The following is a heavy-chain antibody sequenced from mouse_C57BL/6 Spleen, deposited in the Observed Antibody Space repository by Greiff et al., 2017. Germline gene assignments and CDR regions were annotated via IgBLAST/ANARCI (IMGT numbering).Heavy chain of an antibody. CDR1: GYAFSSSW. CDR3: AREAYYSNYVDYAMDY. CDR2: IYPGDGDT. D-gene: IGHD2-5*01. Sequence: QVHVKQSGPELVKPGASVKISCKASGYAFSSSWMNWVKQRPGKGLEWIGRIYPGDGDTNYNGKFKGKATLTADKSSSTAYMQLSSLTSEDSAVYFCAREAYYSNYVDYAMDYWGQGTSVTVSS. V-gene: IGHV1-82*01. J-gene: IGHJ4*01.